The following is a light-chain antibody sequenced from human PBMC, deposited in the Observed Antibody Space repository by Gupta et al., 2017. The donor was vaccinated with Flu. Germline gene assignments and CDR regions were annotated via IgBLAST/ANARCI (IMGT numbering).Light chain of an antibody. Sequence: QSVLTQPPSVSGPPGQRVTISCTGSSSNIGTVYDVHWYQQLPGTAPKLLIYSNNNRTSGVPDRFSGSKSGTSASLAITGLQAEDEADYYCQSYDSSLIGYVFGTGTKVTVL. J-gene: IGLJ1*01. CDR2: SNN. V-gene: IGLV1-40*01. CDR3: QSYDSSLIGYV. CDR1: SSNIGTVYD.